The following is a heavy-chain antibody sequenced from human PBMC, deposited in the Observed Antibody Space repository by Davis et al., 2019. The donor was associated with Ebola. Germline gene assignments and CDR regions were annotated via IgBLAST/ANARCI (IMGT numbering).Heavy chain of an antibody. V-gene: IGHV5-51*01. CDR3: ARHYCSGGSCYSGGYYYYYDMDV. Sequence: GESLKISCKGSGYSFTSYWIAWVRQMPGKGLEWMGIIYPGDSDTRYSPSFQGQVTISADKSISTAYLQWSSLKASDTAMYYCARHYCSGGSCYSGGYYYYYDMDVWGQGTTVTVSS. CDR1: GYSFTSYW. J-gene: IGHJ6*02. D-gene: IGHD2-15*01. CDR2: IYPGDSDT.